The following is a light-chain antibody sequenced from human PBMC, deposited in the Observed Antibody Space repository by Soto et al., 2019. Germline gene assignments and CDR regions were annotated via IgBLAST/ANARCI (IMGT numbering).Light chain of an antibody. Sequence: TQSPSSLSASVGDRVTITCRASQGISRYLAWYQQKPGQAPKLLIYDASSRATGIPDRFSGSGSGTDFTLTISSLEPEDFAVYYCQQRSNWPRITFGQGTRLEIK. V-gene: IGKV3-11*01. J-gene: IGKJ5*01. CDR1: QGISRY. CDR3: QQRSNWPRIT. CDR2: DAS.